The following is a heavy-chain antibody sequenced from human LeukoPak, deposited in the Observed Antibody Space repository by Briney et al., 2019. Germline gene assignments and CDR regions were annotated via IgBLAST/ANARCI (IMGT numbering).Heavy chain of an antibody. V-gene: IGHV3-23*01. CDR3: TSGLGGVDY. CDR1: GFTFSSYA. D-gene: IGHD2-15*01. CDR2: ISGSGGST. Sequence: GGSLRLSCAASGFTFSSYAMSWVRQAPGKGLEWVSAISGSGGSTYYADSVKGRFTISRDDSKNTAYLQMNSLKTEDTAVYYCTSGLGGVDYWGQGTLVTVSS. J-gene: IGHJ4*02.